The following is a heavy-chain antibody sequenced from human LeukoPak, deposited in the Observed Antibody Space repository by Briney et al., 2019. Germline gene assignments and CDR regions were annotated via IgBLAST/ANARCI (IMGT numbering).Heavy chain of an antibody. V-gene: IGHV4-31*03. CDR3: ARGSGWYRVDY. CDR2: IYYSGST. Sequence: TLSLTCTVSGGSISSGGYYWSWIRQHPGKGLEWIGCIYYSGSTCYNPSLKSRVTISVDTSKNQFSLKLSSVTAADTAVYYCARGSGWYRVDYWGQGTLVTVSS. J-gene: IGHJ4*02. CDR1: GGSISSGGYY. D-gene: IGHD6-19*01.